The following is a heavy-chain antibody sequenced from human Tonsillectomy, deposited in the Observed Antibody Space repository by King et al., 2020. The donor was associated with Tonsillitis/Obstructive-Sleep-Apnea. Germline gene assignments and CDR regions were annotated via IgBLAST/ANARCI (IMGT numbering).Heavy chain of an antibody. D-gene: IGHD1-7*01. J-gene: IGHJ4*02. CDR3: AIRPITGTAGIDY. Sequence: QLVQSGGGVVQPGRSLRLSCAASGFTFSRHGMHWVRQAPGKGLEWVAVISYDGNNKYYADSVKGRFTISRDNSKNTLYLQMNSLRAEDTAVHYCAIRPITGTAGIDYWGQGTLVTVSS. CDR1: GFTFSRHG. CDR2: ISYDGNNK. V-gene: IGHV3-30*03.